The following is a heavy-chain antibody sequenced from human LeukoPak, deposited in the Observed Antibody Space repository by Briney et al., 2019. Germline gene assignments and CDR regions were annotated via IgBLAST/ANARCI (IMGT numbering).Heavy chain of an antibody. CDR1: GGSISSGGYY. D-gene: IGHD3-3*01. V-gene: IGHV4-61*02. CDR3: ARADFWSGSDY. Sequence: SETLSLTCTVSGGSISSGGYYWSWIRQPAGKGLEWIGRIYTSGSTNYNPSLKSRVTMSVDTSKNQFSLKLSSVTAADTAVYYCARADFWSGSDYWGQGTLVTVSS. J-gene: IGHJ4*02. CDR2: IYTSGST.